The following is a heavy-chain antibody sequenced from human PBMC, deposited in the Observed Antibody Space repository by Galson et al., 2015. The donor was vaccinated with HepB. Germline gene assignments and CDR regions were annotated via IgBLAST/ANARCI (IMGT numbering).Heavy chain of an antibody. Sequence: SLRLSCAASGFTFSSYSMSWVRQAPGKGLQWVSGISSSGGFTYYADSVKGRFTISRDNSTNTLYLQLNSLRAEDTAVYYCAKDKDYVWGSYRYPDWFDPWGQGTLVTVSS. J-gene: IGHJ5*02. CDR3: AKDKDYVWGSYRYPDWFDP. CDR2: ISSSGGFT. D-gene: IGHD3-16*02. V-gene: IGHV3-23*01. CDR1: GFTFSSYS.